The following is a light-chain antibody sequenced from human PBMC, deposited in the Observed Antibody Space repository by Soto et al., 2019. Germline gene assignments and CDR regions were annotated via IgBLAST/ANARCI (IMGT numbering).Light chain of an antibody. J-gene: IGLJ2*01. CDR1: TSDVGGYNY. CDR2: DVS. CDR3: SSFASSGTLVV. V-gene: IGLV2-14*01. Sequence: QSALTQPASVSGSPGQSITISCTGTTSDVGGYNYVSWYQQYPGKAPKLMLYDVSDRPSGVSNRFSGSKSANTASLTISGLQADDESDYYCSSFASSGTLVVFGGGTKVTVL.